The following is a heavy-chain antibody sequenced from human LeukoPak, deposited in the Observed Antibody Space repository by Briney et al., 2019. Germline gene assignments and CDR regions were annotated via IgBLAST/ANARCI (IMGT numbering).Heavy chain of an antibody. J-gene: IGHJ4*02. CDR3: ARDPLREVRCLLD. CDR2: ITSSGTPI. CDR1: GLTFSNAW. V-gene: IGHV3-11*01. D-gene: IGHD2-21*01. Sequence: GGSLRLSCAASGLTFSNAWMSWVRQAPGKGLEWVSYITSSGTPIYYPDSVKGRFTISRDNAKNSLYLQMNSLKAEDTAVYYCARDPLREVRCLLDWGQGTLVTVSS.